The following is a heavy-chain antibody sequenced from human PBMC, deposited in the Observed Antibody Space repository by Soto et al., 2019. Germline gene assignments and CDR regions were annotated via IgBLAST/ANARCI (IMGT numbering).Heavy chain of an antibody. J-gene: IGHJ5*02. CDR1: GGSIYSGNYY. Sequence: SETLSLTCSVSGGSIYSGNYYWSWIRQYPGKGLEWIGHIYYSGTTYYNPSLKSRVTISVDTSEKQLSLKLSSVTAADTAVYYCARASYDILTGYYSVWFDPWGPGTLVTVSS. V-gene: IGHV4-31*03. CDR2: IYYSGTT. CDR3: ARASYDILTGYYSVWFDP. D-gene: IGHD3-9*01.